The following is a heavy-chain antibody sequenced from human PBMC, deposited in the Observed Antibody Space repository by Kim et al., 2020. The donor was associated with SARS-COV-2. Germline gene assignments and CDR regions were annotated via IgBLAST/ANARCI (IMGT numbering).Heavy chain of an antibody. Sequence: SLKRRVTISVDKSKTQFSQKLSSVTAADTVVYYCARIASIEAAGAFDIWGQGTMVTVSS. CDR3: ARIASIEAAGAFDI. D-gene: IGHD6-13*01. V-gene: IGHV4-4*02. J-gene: IGHJ3*02.